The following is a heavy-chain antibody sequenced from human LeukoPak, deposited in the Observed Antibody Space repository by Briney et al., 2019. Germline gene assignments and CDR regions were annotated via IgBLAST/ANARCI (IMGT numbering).Heavy chain of an antibody. CDR2: ISYDGSNK. J-gene: IGHJ4*02. Sequence: PGGSLRLSCAASGFTFSSYAMHWVRQAPGKGLEWVAVISYDGSNKYYADSVKGRFTISRDNSKNTLYLQMNSLRAEDTAVYYCAREPAYGDYLHYWGQGTLVTVSS. CDR3: AREPAYGDYLHY. CDR1: GFTFSSYA. D-gene: IGHD4-17*01. V-gene: IGHV3-30*04.